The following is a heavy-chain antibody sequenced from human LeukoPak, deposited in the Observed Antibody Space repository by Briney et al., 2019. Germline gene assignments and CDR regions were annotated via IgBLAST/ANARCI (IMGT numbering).Heavy chain of an antibody. V-gene: IGHV3-53*01. CDR2: IYTDGRT. CDR3: SADNTWIDY. J-gene: IGHJ4*02. Sequence: GGSLRLSCAASGLSVSSSYMTWVRQAPGKGLEWVSVIYTDGRTDYADSVKGRFTVSRDSSENTLYLQMNSLRTVDTAVYYCSADNTWIDYWGQGALVTVSS. D-gene: IGHD1-1*01. CDR1: GLSVSSSY.